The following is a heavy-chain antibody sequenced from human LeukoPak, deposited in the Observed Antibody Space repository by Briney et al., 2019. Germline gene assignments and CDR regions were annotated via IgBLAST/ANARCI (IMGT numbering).Heavy chain of an antibody. Sequence: GGSLRLSCAASGFTFSSYGLNWVRQAPGKGLEWLSYISSSGSTIYSADSVKGRFTISRDNAKNSLYLQMNSLRAEDTAVYYCTRARDPYRNGAACSHDYWGQGTLVTVSS. D-gene: IGHD2-21*02. J-gene: IGHJ4*02. CDR2: ISSSGSTI. V-gene: IGHV3-48*01. CDR3: TRARDPYRNGAACSHDY. CDR1: GFTFSSYG.